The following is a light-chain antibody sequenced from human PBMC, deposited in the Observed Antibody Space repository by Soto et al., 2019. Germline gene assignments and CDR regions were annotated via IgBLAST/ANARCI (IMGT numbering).Light chain of an antibody. V-gene: IGLV1-44*01. CDR2: DQN. J-gene: IGLJ2*01. CDR1: SSNIGSNN. Sequence: QSVLTQPPSASGTPGQRVTISCSGSSSNIGSNNVNWYQQLPGTTPKLLIFDQNHRPSGVPDRFFGSKNGTSASLAISGLQSDDEEDYYCAVWDASLDGRVFGGGTKLTVL. CDR3: AVWDASLDGRV.